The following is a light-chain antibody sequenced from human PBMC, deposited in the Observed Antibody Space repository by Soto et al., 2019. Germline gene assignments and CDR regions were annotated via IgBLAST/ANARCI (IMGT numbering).Light chain of an antibody. CDR3: PQYYSYPPK. V-gene: IGKV1-8*01. CDR1: QGISSY. J-gene: IGKJ1*01. CDR2: AAS. Sequence: AIRMTQSPSSLSASTGDRVTITCRASQGISSYLAWYQQKPGKAPKLLIYAASTLQSGVPSRFSGSGSATVFTLTISCLQSEDFATYYCPQYYSYPPKFGQGTKVDIK.